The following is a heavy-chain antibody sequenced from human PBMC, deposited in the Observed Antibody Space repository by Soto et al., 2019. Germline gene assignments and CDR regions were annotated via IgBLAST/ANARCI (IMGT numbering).Heavy chain of an antibody. CDR1: GFTFSSYA. Sequence: QVQLVESGGGVVQPGRSLRLSCAASGFTFSSYAMHWVRQAPGKGLVWVAVISYDGSNKYYADSVKGRFTISRDNSKNTLYLQMNSLRAEDTAVYYCARGWDSFDYWGQGTLVTVSS. V-gene: IGHV3-30-3*01. CDR2: ISYDGSNK. D-gene: IGHD1-26*01. J-gene: IGHJ4*02. CDR3: ARGWDSFDY.